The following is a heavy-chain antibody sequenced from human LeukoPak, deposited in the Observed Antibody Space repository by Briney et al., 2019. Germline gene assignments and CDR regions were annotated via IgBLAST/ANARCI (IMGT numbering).Heavy chain of an antibody. D-gene: IGHD3-10*01. J-gene: IGHJ4*02. CDR2: ISAYDGNT. V-gene: IGHV1-18*01. CDR1: GYAFISYG. CDR3: TRDAYGSGKGYFDY. Sequence: ASVTVSCKASGYAFISYGFSWVRQAPGQGLEWMGWISAYDGNTKSIDKLQGRVTLTTDTSTSTAYLELRGLRSDDTAVYYCTRDAYGSGKGYFDYWGQGTLVTVSS.